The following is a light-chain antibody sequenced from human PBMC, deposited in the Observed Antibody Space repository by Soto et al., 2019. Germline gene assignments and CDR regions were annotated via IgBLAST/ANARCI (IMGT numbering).Light chain of an antibody. CDR1: TGSVTTGHY. V-gene: IGLV7-46*01. J-gene: IGLJ2*01. Sequence: QAVVTQEPSLTVSPGGTVTLTCASSTGSVTTGHYPYWFQQRPGQAPRTLIYDTSNKHSWTPARFSGSLIGGKAALTLSGAQPEDEADYYCFLSYSAAYVVFGGGTKLTVL. CDR2: DTS. CDR3: FLSYSAAYVV.